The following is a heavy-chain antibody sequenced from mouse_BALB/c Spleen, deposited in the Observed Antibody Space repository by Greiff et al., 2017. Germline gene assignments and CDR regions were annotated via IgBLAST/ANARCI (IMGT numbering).Heavy chain of an antibody. CDR1: GFTFSSYA. D-gene: IGHD2-1*01. CDR3: ARHGNYGGFAY. Sequence: DVHLVESGGGLVKPGGSLKLSCAASGFTFSSYAMSWVRQTPEKRLEWVASISSGGSTYYPDSVKGRFTISRDNARNILYLQMSSLRSEDTAMYYCARHGNYGGFAYWGQGTLVTVSA. CDR2: ISSGGST. J-gene: IGHJ3*01. V-gene: IGHV5-6-5*01.